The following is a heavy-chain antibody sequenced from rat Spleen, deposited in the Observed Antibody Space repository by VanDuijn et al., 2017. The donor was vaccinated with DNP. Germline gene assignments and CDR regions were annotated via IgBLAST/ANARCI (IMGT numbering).Heavy chain of an antibody. CDR2: IIYDGGRA. Sequence: EVQLVESGGGLVQPGRSLKLSCVASGFTFSDYNMAWVRPAPRKGLEWVTTIIYDGGRAFYRESVKGRFTISRDNARSTLYLQMDSTRSEDTATYYCATRGVGARYYWYFDFWGPGTMVTVSS. CDR1: GFTFSDYN. J-gene: IGHJ1*01. CDR3: ATRGVGARYYWYFDF. V-gene: IGHV5S10*01. D-gene: IGHD5-1*01.